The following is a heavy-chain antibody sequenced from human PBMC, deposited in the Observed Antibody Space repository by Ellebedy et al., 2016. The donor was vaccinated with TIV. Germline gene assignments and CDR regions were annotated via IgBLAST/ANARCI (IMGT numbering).Heavy chain of an antibody. CDR3: AKDITCGRDHTYHGMGV. CDR1: GFTFSDYG. J-gene: IGHJ6*02. CDR2: ISCDGNNL. D-gene: IGHD3-16*01. V-gene: IGHV3-30*18. Sequence: GESLKISCATSGFTFSDYGMHWVRQAPGKGLEWVAVISCDGNNLYYGESVEGRFTISRDNSRNTLFLYMNSLISEDTALYYCAKDITCGRDHTYHGMGVWGQGTTVTVSS.